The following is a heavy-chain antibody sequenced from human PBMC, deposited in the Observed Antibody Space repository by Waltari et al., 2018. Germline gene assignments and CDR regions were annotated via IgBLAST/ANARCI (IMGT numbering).Heavy chain of an antibody. D-gene: IGHD3-10*01. CDR2: ISGSGDNT. CDR3: AKDLTKTMVQGVIPYYGMDV. CDR1: GFAFSNYA. V-gene: IGHV3-23*01. Sequence: EVQLLESGGGLVQPGGSLRLSCAASGFAFSNYAMTWVRQAPGKGLEWVYSISGSGDNTYYADSVKGRFTVSIDNSKNTLYLEMNSLRAEDRAVYYCAKDLTKTMVQGVIPYYGMDVWGQGTTVTVSS. J-gene: IGHJ6*02.